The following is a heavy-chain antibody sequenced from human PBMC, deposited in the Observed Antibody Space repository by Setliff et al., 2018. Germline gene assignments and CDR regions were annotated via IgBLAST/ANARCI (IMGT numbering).Heavy chain of an antibody. CDR2: ISAYNGYI. CDR1: GYAFGSSG. J-gene: IGHJ4*02. V-gene: IGHV1-18*01. D-gene: IGHD2-2*01. CDR3: ARDRKEIVVKPPAASLDY. Sequence: ASVKVSCKASGYAFGSSGISWARQAPGQGLEWMGWISAYNGYIVYAQKFQGRVTMTTDTSTTTAYMEVRSLRSDDTAVYYCARDRKEIVVKPPAASLDYWGQGTQVTVSS.